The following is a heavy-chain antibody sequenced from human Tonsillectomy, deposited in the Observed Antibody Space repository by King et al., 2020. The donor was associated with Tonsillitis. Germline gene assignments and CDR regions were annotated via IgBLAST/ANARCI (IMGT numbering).Heavy chain of an antibody. CDR2: IYYSGST. J-gene: IGHJ4*02. Sequence: QLQESGPGLVKPSETLSLTCTVSGGSISSSRYYWGWVREPPGKGLEWIGSIYYSGSTYYNPSLKRRVTISLDTSKHQFSLKLSSVTAAYTAVYYCARCLFDYGSGTVPDYWGQGALVTVSS. CDR3: ARCLFDYGSGTVPDY. D-gene: IGHD3-10*01. CDR1: GGSISSSRYY. V-gene: IGHV4-39*01.